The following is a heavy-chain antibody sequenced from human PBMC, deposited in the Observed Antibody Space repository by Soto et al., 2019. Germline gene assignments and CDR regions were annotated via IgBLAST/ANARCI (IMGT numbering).Heavy chain of an antibody. J-gene: IGHJ5*01. CDR3: STRAYDTNGYYRFDP. D-gene: IGHD3-22*01. Sequence: SETLSLTCAVYGGSFSGHSWTWIRQSPGKGLEWIGDINHSGRVNYSPSLKSRVTISLDTSKNQFSLTLSAVTAADTAMYYCSTRAYDTNGYYRFDPWGQGTLVTVLL. CDR1: GGSFSGHS. V-gene: IGHV4-34*01. CDR2: INHSGRV.